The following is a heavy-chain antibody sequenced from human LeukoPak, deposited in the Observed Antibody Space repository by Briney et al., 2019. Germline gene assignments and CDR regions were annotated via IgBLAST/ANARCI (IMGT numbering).Heavy chain of an antibody. J-gene: IGHJ4*02. CDR2: IYYSGGT. V-gene: IGHV4-39*01. Sequence: SETLSLTCTVSGGSISSSSYYWGWIRQPPGKWLEWIGSIYYSGGTYYNPSLKGRVTISVDTSKNQFSLKLSSVTAADTAVYYCARHESAATNWGQGTLVTVSS. CDR1: GGSISSSSYY. D-gene: IGHD6-13*01. CDR3: ARHESAATN.